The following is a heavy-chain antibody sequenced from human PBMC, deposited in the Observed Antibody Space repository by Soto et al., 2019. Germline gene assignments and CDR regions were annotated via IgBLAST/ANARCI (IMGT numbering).Heavy chain of an antibody. CDR1: GGSISSYY. CDR2: IYYSGST. CDR3: ARVGGYSYGDYYFDY. Sequence: SETLSLTCTVSGGSISSYYWSWIRQPPGKGLEWIGYIYYSGSTNYNPSLKSRVTISVDTSKNQFSLKLSSVTAADTAVYYCARVGGYSYGDYYFDYWGQGTLVTVSS. V-gene: IGHV4-59*01. D-gene: IGHD5-18*01. J-gene: IGHJ4*02.